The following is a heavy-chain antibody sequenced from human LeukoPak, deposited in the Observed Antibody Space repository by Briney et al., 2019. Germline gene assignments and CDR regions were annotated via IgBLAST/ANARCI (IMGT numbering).Heavy chain of an antibody. D-gene: IGHD6-19*01. CDR2: SSAYNGNT. Sequence: ASVKVSCKASGYTFASYGISWVRQAPGQGLEWMGWSSAYNGNTNYAQKLQGRVTMTTDTSTSTAYMELRSLRSDDTAVYYCARGGNSGWRTPNDDYWGQGTLVTVSS. CDR3: ARGGNSGWRTPNDDY. CDR1: GYTFASYG. V-gene: IGHV1-18*01. J-gene: IGHJ4*02.